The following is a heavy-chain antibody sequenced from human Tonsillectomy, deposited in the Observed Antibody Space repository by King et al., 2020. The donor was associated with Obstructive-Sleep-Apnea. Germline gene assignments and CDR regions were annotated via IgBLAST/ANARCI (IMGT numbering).Heavy chain of an antibody. Sequence: VQLVESGGGLVRPGRSLKLSCAASGFTFSDHSMSWFRQAPGMGLEWVSHISISGGSIYYADSVKGRFSISRDNAKNSLYLQMNTLKAEDTAVYYCARSDGDYWGQGTLVTVSA. CDR1: GFTFSDHS. V-gene: IGHV3-11*01. CDR3: ARSDGDY. D-gene: IGHD5-24*01. CDR2: ISISGGSI. J-gene: IGHJ4*02.